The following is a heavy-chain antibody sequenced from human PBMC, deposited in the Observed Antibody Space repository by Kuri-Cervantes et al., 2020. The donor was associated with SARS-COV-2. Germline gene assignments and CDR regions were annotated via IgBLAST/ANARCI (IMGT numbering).Heavy chain of an antibody. V-gene: IGHV4-39*07. CDR2: INHSGST. CDR1: GGSISSSSYY. CDR3: ARGLDFWSGYPSYYYYGMDV. Sequence: SETLSLTCTVSGGSISSSSYYWGWIRQPPGKGLEWIGEINHSGSTNYNPSLKSRVTISVGTSKNQFSLKLSSVTAADTAVYYCARGLDFWSGYPSYYYYGMDVWGQGTTVTVSS. D-gene: IGHD3-3*01. J-gene: IGHJ6*02.